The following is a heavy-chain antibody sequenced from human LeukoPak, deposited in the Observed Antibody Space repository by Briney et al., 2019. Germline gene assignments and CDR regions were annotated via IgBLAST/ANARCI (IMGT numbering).Heavy chain of an antibody. J-gene: IGHJ6*02. D-gene: IGHD6-13*01. V-gene: IGHV3-48*01. CDR1: GFTFSSYS. CDR3: ARAYSSSHAYYYYYGMDV. Sequence: SGGSLRLSCAASGFTFSSYSMNWVRQAPGKGLEWVSYISSSSNTIYYADSVKGRFTISRDNAKNSLYLQMNSLRVEDTAVYYCARAYSSSHAYYYYYGMDVWGQGTTVTVSS. CDR2: ISSSSNTI.